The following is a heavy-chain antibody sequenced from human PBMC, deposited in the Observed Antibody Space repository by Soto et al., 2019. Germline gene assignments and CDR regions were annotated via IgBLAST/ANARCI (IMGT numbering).Heavy chain of an antibody. CDR2: FISNCGYT. CDR1: GYTFTSYD. CDR3: AFFTTAYYDFLSGYLEDNFDY. D-gene: IGHD3-3*01. V-gene: IGHV1-8*01. Sequence: ASVKVSCKASGYTFTSYDINWVRQATGQGLEWMVWFISNCGYTGYAQKFQGRVTMTRNSSICTAYIYLISLRSDDTAVYYCAFFTTAYYDFLSGYLEDNFDYWGRGTLVTVSS. J-gene: IGHJ4*02.